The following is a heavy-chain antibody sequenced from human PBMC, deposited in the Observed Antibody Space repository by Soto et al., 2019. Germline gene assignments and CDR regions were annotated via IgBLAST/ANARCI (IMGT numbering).Heavy chain of an antibody. CDR2: VRSKIHNYAT. J-gene: IGHJ6*02. CDR3: SRHEEGRRMVFYGMEV. V-gene: IGHV3-73*01. Sequence: VSLRLACSASGFTFSRSDLHWVRQAPGQVLEWVGRVRSKIHNYATSFADSVRGRLTISRNDSDNTVSLEMSGLKSEDTALYYRSRHEEGRRMVFYGMEVWGHGTTVTVS. CDR1: GFTFSRSD. D-gene: IGHD2-8*01.